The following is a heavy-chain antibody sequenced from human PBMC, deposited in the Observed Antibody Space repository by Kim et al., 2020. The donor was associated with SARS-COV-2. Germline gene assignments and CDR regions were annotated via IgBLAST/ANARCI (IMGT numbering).Heavy chain of an antibody. CDR2: IWYDGSNK. CDR1: GFTFSSYG. J-gene: IGHJ6*02. CDR3: ARVKQPGTMIVVVSDYYGMDV. V-gene: IGHV3-33*01. Sequence: GGSLRLSCAASGFTFSSYGMHWVRQAPGKGLEWVAVIWYDGSNKYYADSVKGRFTISRDNSKNTLYLQMNSLRAEDTAVYYCARVKQPGTMIVVVSDYYGMDVWGQGPTVTVSS. D-gene: IGHD3-22*01.